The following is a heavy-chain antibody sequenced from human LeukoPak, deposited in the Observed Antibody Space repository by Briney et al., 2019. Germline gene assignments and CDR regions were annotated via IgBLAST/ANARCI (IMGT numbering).Heavy chain of an antibody. Sequence: GGSLRLSCAASGFTFSSYAMNWVRQAPGKGLEWVSVISGSGVNTYYADSVTGRFTISRDNSKNTLYLQMNSLRVEDTAVYYCAKGTERYSKNFDYWGQGIPVSVSS. D-gene: IGHD3-9*01. V-gene: IGHV3-23*01. J-gene: IGHJ4*02. CDR2: ISGSGVNT. CDR3: AKGTERYSKNFDY. CDR1: GFTFSSYA.